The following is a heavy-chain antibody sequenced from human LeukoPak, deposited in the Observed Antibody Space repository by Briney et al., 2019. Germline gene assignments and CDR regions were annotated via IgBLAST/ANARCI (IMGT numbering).Heavy chain of an antibody. Sequence: QSGGSLRLSCAASGFTFSSYWMSWVRQAPGKGLEWVANIKQDGSEKYYVDSVKGRFTISRDNAKNSLYLQMNSLRAEDTAVYYCASPQRHLRRYYGDAFDIWGQGTMVTVSS. CDR2: IKQDGSEK. J-gene: IGHJ3*02. D-gene: IGHD4-17*01. CDR3: ASPQRHLRRYYGDAFDI. CDR1: GFTFSSYW. V-gene: IGHV3-7*03.